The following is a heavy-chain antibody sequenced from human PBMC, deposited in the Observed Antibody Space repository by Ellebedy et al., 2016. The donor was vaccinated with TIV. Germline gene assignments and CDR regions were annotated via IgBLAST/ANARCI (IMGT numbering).Heavy chain of an antibody. Sequence: MPSETLSLTCAVSGGSISSGGYSWSWIRQPSGKGLEWIGYIYQSGSTYHNPSLKSPVTISVDRSKNQFSLKLSSVTAADTAGYYCAREGDAAGFDYWGQGTLVTVSS. J-gene: IGHJ4*02. V-gene: IGHV4-30-2*01. CDR1: GGSISSGGYS. D-gene: IGHD6-25*01. CDR2: IYQSGST. CDR3: AREGDAAGFDY.